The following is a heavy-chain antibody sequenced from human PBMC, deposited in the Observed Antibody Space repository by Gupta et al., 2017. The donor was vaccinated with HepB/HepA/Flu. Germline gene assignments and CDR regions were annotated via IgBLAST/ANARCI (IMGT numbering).Heavy chain of an antibody. V-gene: IGHV1-69*01. CDR2: IITIFGTA. CDR1: AGTFSSYA. J-gene: IGHJ4*02. CDR3: ARVNYDSSCYYSTGDY. D-gene: IGHD3-22*01. Sequence: QVQLVQSGAEVKKPGSSVKVSCKASAGTFSSYAISWVRQAPGQGLAWMGGIITIFGTANYAQKYQGRVTITADESTSTAYMELSSLRSDDPAVYYCARVNYDSSCYYSTGDYWGQGTLVTISS.